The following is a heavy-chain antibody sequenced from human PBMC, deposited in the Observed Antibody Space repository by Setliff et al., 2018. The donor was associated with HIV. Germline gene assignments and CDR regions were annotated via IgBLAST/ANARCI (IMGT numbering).Heavy chain of an antibody. D-gene: IGHD3-10*01. CDR3: VRDLSPYDGRFYYDALDL. CDR2: IEGNGRRT. CDR1: GFTFSNDW. Sequence: LRLSCAAFGFTFSNDWMTWVRQGPGKGLEWVANIEGNGRRTYYVDSVKGRFTVPRDNGKNPLYLQMNSLRAEDTAVYYCVRDLSPYDGRFYYDALDLWGQGTTVTVSS. V-gene: IGHV3-7*01. J-gene: IGHJ3*01.